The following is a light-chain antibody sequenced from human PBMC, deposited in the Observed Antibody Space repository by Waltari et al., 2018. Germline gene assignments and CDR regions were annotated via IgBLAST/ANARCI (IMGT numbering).Light chain of an antibody. CDR3: CSYAGSSTVK. V-gene: IGLV2-23*01. CDR2: ADS. CDR1: SSDVGSYKL. J-gene: IGLJ2*01. Sequence: QSALTQPASVSGSPGQSITISCTGTSSDVGSYKLVSWYQQHPGKAPGPMIYADSNRPSGSSNRFSGSKSGNTASLTISGLQAEDEAAYYCCSYAGSSTVKFGEGTYLTVL.